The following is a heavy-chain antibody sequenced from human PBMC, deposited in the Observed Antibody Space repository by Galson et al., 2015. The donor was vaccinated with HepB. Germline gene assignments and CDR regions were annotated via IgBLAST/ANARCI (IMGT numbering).Heavy chain of an antibody. CDR2: IVVGSGKT. J-gene: IGHJ6*02. Sequence: SVKVSCKASGFTFTSSAMQWVRQARGQRLEWIGWIVVGSGKTNYAQKIQERVTITRDMSTSTAYMEMSSLRYEDKAVYYCAACSSPGYSSGCYYYCDIVVWGQRTTVTVSS. V-gene: IGHV1-58*02. CDR1: GFTFTSSA. D-gene: IGHD6-19*01. CDR3: AACSSPGYSSGCYYYCDIVV.